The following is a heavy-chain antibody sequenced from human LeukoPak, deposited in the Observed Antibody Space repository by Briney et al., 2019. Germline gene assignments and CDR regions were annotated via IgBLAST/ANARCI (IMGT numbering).Heavy chain of an antibody. J-gene: IGHJ6*03. CDR1: GGTFSSYA. Sequence: SVKVSCKASGGTFSSYAISWVRQAPGQGLEWMGGIIPIFGTANYAQKLQGRVTMTTDTSTSTAYMELRSLRSDDTAVYYCARVSSLDYYYMDVWGKGTTVTVSS. CDR2: IIPIFGTA. CDR3: ARVSSLDYYYMDV. V-gene: IGHV1-69*05.